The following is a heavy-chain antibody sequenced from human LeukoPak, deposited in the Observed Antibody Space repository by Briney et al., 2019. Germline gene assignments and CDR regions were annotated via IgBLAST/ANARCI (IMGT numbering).Heavy chain of an antibody. CDR2: INSDGSGT. CDR1: GFTFSSYW. D-gene: IGHD5-18*01. CDR3: ARDRAGDSYEDY. V-gene: IGHV3-74*01. J-gene: IGHJ4*02. Sequence: GGSLRLSRAASGFTFSSYWMHWVRQAPGKGLVWVSRINSDGSGTRYAESVKGRFTISRDNAKNTLYLQMNSLRAEDTAVYYCARDRAGDSYEDYWGQGALVTVSS.